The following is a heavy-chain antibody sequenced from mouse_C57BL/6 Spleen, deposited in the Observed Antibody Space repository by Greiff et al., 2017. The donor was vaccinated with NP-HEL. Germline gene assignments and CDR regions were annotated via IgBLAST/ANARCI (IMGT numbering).Heavy chain of an antibody. CDR2: IDPSDSET. D-gene: IGHD2-4*01. CDR1: GYTFTSYW. V-gene: IGHV1-52*01. J-gene: IGHJ2*01. CDR3: ASDYDGYYFDY. Sequence: VQLQQPGAELVRPGSSVKLSCKASGYTFTSYWMHWVKQRPIQGLEWIGNIDPSDSETHYNQKFKDKATLTVDKSSSTAYMQLGSLTSEDSAVYYCASDYDGYYFDYWGQGTTLTVSS.